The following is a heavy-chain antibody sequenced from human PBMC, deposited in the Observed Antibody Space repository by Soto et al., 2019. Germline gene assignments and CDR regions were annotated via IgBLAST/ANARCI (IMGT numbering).Heavy chain of an antibody. J-gene: IGHJ4*02. CDR3: ARIYGSGVVDF. Sequence: QLVESGGGLIQAGGSRRLSCRVSGFSVSTNYMAWVRQVPGKGLECASVIYTSGQTYYSDSVQGRFTISRDNSKNTVYLQMSSLRVEDTGVYSCARIYGSGVVDFWGQGSLITVSS. CDR1: GFSVSTNY. D-gene: IGHD3-10*01. CDR2: IYTSGQT. V-gene: IGHV3-53*01.